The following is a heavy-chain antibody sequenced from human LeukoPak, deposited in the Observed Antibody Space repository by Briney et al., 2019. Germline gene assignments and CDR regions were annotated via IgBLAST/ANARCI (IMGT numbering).Heavy chain of an antibody. CDR2: INPDSGGT. D-gene: IGHD5-18*01. CDR3: ARHEDPVDTAMATYFDY. V-gene: IGHV1-2*02. Sequence: ASVKVSCKASGYTFTGYYMYWVRQAPGQGLEWMGWINPDSGGTNYAQKFQGRVTMTRDTSITTAYMELRSLRSDDTAVYYCARHEDPVDTAMATYFDYWGQGTLVTVSS. J-gene: IGHJ4*02. CDR1: GYTFTGYY.